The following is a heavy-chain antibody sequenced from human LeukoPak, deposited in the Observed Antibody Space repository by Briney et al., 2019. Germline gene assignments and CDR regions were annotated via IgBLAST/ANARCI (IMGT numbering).Heavy chain of an antibody. D-gene: IGHD5-24*01. CDR1: GFTFSSYG. J-gene: IGHJ4*01. CDR3: AKGMDGYTFC. Sequence: GGSLRLTCAASGFTFSSYGMHWVRQAPGKGLEWVAVISYDGSNKYYADSVKGRFTISRDNSKNTLYLQMNSLRAEDTAVYYCAKGMDGYTFCWGHGTLTTVSS. V-gene: IGHV3-30*18. CDR2: ISYDGSNK.